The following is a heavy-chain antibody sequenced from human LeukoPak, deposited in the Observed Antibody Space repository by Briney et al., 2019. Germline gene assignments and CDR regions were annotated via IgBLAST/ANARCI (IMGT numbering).Heavy chain of an antibody. D-gene: IGHD5-18*01. CDR3: ARDLRFVDTAMPFDP. CDR2: IWYDGSNK. J-gene: IGHJ5*02. Sequence: GRSLRLSCAASGFTFSSYAMHWVRQAPGKGLEWVAVIWYDGSNKYYADSVKGRFTISRDNSKNTLYLQMNSLRAEDTAVYYCARDLRFVDTAMPFDPWGQGTLVTVSS. CDR1: GFTFSSYA. V-gene: IGHV3-33*08.